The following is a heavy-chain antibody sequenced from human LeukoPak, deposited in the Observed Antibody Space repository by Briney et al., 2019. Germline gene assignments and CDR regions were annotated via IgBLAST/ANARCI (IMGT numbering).Heavy chain of an antibody. CDR1: EFTISAFW. D-gene: IGHD3-3*01. CDR2: INRDGSTK. CDR3: AAFWSGRRPN. J-gene: IGHJ4*02. V-gene: IGHV3-7*01. Sequence: GGSLRLSCAASEFTISAFWMSWVRQAPGKGLEWVANINRDGSTKFYLDSVKGRFTISRDNSKNTLYLQMNSLRAEDTAVYYCAAFWSGRRPNWGQGTLVTVSS.